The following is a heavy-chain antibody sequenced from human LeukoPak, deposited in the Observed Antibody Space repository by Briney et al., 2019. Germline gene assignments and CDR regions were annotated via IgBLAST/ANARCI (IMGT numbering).Heavy chain of an antibody. D-gene: IGHD2-2*01. CDR3: AKEPREYCSSTSCPNWFDS. CDR1: GFTFRTYT. CDR2: ISASGGTT. V-gene: IGHV3-23*01. Sequence: GGSLRLSCAASGFTFRTYTMNWVRQAPGKGLEWVSAISASGGTTYYADSVKGRFTISRDNSENTLFLQMNSLRAEDTAVYYCAKEPREYCSSTSCPNWFDSWGQGTLVTVSS. J-gene: IGHJ5*01.